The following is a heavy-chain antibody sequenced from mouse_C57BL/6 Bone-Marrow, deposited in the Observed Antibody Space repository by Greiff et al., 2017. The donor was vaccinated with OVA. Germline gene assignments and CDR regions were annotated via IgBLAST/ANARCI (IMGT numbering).Heavy chain of an antibody. V-gene: IGHV1-15*01. CDR2: IDPETGGT. CDR1: GYTFTDYE. Sequence: VQLQQSGAELVRPGASVTLSCKASGYTFTDYEMHWVKQTPVHGLEWIGAIDPETGGTAYNQKFKGKAILTADKSSSTAYMELRSLTSEDSAVYYWTRSTGEYYFDYWGQGTTLTVSS. CDR3: TRSTGEYYFDY. J-gene: IGHJ2*01.